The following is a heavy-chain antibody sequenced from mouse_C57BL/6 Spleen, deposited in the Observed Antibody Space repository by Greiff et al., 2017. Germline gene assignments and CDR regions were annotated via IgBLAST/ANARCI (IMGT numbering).Heavy chain of an antibody. CDR3: ARNNFAY. J-gene: IGHJ3*01. CDR1: GYTFTSYD. CDR2: IYPRDGST. Sequence: VMLVESGPELVKPGASVKLSCKASGYTFTSYDINWVKQRPGQGLEWIGWIYPRDGSTKYNEKFKGKATLTVDTSSSTAYMELHSLTSEDSAVYFCARNNFAYWGQGTLVTVSA. V-gene: IGHV1-85*01.